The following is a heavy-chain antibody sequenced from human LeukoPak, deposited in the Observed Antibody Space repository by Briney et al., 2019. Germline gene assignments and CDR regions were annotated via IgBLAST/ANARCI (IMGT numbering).Heavy chain of an antibody. CDR3: AKDRSKGSYGDEFDF. CDR2: MYDSGNT. J-gene: IGHJ4*02. V-gene: IGHV4-59*01. CDR1: GGSISSYY. D-gene: IGHD1-26*01. Sequence: SETLSLTCTVSGGSISSYYWSWIRQPPGKGLEWIGYMYDSGNTNYNPSLKSRVTISVDTSKNQFSLNLNSVTAEDTAVYYCAKDRSKGSYGDEFDFWGQGTLVTVSS.